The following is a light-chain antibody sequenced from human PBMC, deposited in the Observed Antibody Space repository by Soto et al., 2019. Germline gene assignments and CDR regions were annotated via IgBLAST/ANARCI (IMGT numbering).Light chain of an antibody. V-gene: IGKV3D-20*02. CDR3: LQRADWPKIT. CDR2: GAS. Sequence: EIVLTQSPGTLCLSTGERATLPCRAGQSVSSSYLAWYQQKPRQATRLLIYGASSRANGIPDRFSGSGSGTDFTLTISSLEPEDFGTFYCLQRADWPKITFGQGTRLEIK. CDR1: QSVSSSY. J-gene: IGKJ5*01.